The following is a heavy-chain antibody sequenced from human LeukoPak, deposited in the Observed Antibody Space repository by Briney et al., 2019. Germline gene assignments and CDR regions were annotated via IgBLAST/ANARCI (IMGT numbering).Heavy chain of an antibody. V-gene: IGHV3-21*04. J-gene: IGHJ4*02. CDR1: GFSFSSYS. D-gene: IGHD6-19*01. CDR3: AKGGSGWDPLDY. CDR2: ISSGRSFT. Sequence: PGGSLRLSCAASGFSFSSYSMNWVRQAPGKGLEWVSSISSGRSFTYYGDSVKGRFTISRDNSKNTLYLQMNSLRAEDTAVYYCAKGGSGWDPLDYWGQGTLVTVSS.